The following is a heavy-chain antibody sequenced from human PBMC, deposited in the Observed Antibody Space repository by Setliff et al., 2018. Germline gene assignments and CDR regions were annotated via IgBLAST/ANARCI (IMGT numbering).Heavy chain of an antibody. D-gene: IGHD2-15*01. CDR3: ARQGTYCDGGGGSCFPPNY. J-gene: IGHJ4*02. Sequence: PSETLSLTCTVSGGSISSGGYYWSWIRQHPGKGLEWIAAIKYSGSTSFNPSLKSRVTISVDESKSQFSLKLSSVTAVDTAVYYCARQGTYCDGGGGSCFPPNYWGQGTLVTVSS. CDR1: GGSISSGGYY. V-gene: IGHV4-39*01. CDR2: IKYSGST.